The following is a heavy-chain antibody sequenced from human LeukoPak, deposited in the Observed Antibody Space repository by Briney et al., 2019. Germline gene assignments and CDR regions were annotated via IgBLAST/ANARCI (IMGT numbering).Heavy chain of an antibody. D-gene: IGHD3-16*01. CDR2: INPNSGGT. V-gene: IGHV1-2*06. CDR1: GYTFTYFY. Sequence: GASVKVSCKASGYTFTYFYIHWVRQAPEQGLEWMGRINPNSGGTDYAQNFRGRVTLTRDTSITTVYMEVTRLTSDDTAVYYCAITYANNAFDVWGQGTMVTVSS. J-gene: IGHJ3*01. CDR3: AITYANNAFDV.